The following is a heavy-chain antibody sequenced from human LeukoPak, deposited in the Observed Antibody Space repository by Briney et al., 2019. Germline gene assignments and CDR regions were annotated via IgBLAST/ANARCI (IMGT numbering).Heavy chain of an antibody. Sequence: GGSLTLSCVGSGFIFNDSSIHWVRQAPGKGLEWVGRIRGRRHNYATAYAPSVKGRFTVSRDNSKNTAYLQMTSLKTEDTAMYYCTRRDYGSTSNFDVWGQGTVVTVS. CDR1: GFIFNDSS. V-gene: IGHV3-73*01. CDR2: IRGRRHNYAT. D-gene: IGHD4-17*01. J-gene: IGHJ4*02. CDR3: TRRDYGSTSNFDV.